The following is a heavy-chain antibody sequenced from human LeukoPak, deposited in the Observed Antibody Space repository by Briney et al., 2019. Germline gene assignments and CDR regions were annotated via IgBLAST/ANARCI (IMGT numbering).Heavy chain of an antibody. J-gene: IGHJ2*01. CDR1: GFTFSDYY. D-gene: IGHD5-24*01. V-gene: IGHV4-34*01. CDR3: ARATRGRGSRRDGSTRSLDL. Sequence: AGGSLRLSCAASGFTFSDYYMSWIRQPPGKGLEWIGEINHSGSTNYNPSLKSRVTISVDTSKNQFSLKLSSVTAADTAVYYCARATRGRGSRRDGSTRSLDLWGRGTLVTVSS. CDR2: INHSGST.